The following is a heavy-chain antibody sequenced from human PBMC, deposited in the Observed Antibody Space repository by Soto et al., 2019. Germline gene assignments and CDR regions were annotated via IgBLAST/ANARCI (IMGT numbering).Heavy chain of an antibody. CDR1: GGSISSSSYY. CDR3: STLVIRSSAPVDY. J-gene: IGHJ4*02. Sequence: QLQLQESGPGLVKPSETLSLTCTVSGGSISSSSYYWGWIRQPPGKGLEWIGSIYYSGSTYYNPSLKSRGTLNEDTYNNLFSLNLSYVPAADTAVYYCSTLVIRSSAPVDYWGQGTLVTVSS. V-gene: IGHV4-39*01. D-gene: IGHD6-6*01. CDR2: IYYSGST.